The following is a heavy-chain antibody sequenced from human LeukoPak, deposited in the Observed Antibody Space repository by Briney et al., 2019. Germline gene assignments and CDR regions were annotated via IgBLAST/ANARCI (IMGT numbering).Heavy chain of an antibody. CDR3: AKAPQGSLRLPQKHKFDY. CDR1: EFTFSSYA. CDR2: ISAGGGST. Sequence: GGSLRLSCAASEFTFSSYAMSWVRQAPGKGLEWVSAISAGGGSTYYADSVKGRFAISRDNSKNTLYLQMNSLRAEDTAVYYCAKAPQGSLRLPQKHKFDYWGQGTLVTVSS. J-gene: IGHJ4*02. D-gene: IGHD2-15*01. V-gene: IGHV3-23*01.